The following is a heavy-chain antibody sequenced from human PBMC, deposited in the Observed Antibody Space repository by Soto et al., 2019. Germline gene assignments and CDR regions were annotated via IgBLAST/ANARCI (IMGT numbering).Heavy chain of an antibody. J-gene: IGHJ5*02. V-gene: IGHV3-23*01. CDR3: AKDPLTFGGVPNWFDP. CDR2: ISGSGGST. CDR1: GFTFSSYA. Sequence: GGSLRLSCAASGFTFSSYAMSWVRQAPGKGLEWVSAISGSGGSTYYADSVKGRFTISRDNSKNTLYLQMNSLRAEDAAVEYCAKDPLTFGGVPNWFDPWGQGTLVTVSS. D-gene: IGHD3-16*01.